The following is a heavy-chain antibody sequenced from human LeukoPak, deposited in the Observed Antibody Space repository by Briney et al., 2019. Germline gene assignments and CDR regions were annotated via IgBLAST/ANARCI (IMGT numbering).Heavy chain of an antibody. Sequence: GGSLRLSCAASGFTFSGSAMHWVRQASGKGLEWVGRIRSKANSYATAYAASVKGRFTISRDDSKNTAYLQMNSLKTEDTAVYYCTRQGDSVDYWGQGTLVTVSS. CDR1: GFTFSGSA. CDR3: TRQGDSVDY. CDR2: IRSKANSYAT. V-gene: IGHV3-73*01. D-gene: IGHD3-22*01. J-gene: IGHJ4*02.